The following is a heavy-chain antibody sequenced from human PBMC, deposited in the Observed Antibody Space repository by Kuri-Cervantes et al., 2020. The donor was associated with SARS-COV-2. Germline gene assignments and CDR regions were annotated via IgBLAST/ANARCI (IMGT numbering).Heavy chain of an antibody. J-gene: IGHJ4*02. CDR3: GRVSWLQLWRRYSDS. D-gene: IGHD5-24*01. CDR2: IYHSGGT. Sequence: SETLSLTCAVSGYSISSGYYWGWIRQPPGKGLEWIGSIYHSGGTYYNPSLKSRVTISVDTSKNQFSLKLSSVTAADTAVYYCGRVSWLQLWRRYSDSWGQGTLVTVSS. V-gene: IGHV4-38-2*01. CDR1: GYSISSGYY.